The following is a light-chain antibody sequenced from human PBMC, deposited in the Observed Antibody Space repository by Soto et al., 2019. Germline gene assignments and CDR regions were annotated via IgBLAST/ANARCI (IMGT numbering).Light chain of an antibody. Sequence: QSVLTQPPSVSGAPGQRVTIPCTGSSPNIGSDYDVHWYQQLPGTAPKLLIYGNNNRPSGASDRFSCSQSATSASLAITGLLAEDEADYYGQSYDSRLSVSLCGGGTKRTVL. CDR1: SPNIGSDYD. J-gene: IGLJ3*02. CDR3: QSYDSRLSVSL. V-gene: IGLV1-40*01. CDR2: GNN.